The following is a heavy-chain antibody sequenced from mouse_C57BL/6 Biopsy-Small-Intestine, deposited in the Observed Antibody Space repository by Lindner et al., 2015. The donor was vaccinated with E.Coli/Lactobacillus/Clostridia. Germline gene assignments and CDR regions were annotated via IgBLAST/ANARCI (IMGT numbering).Heavy chain of an antibody. D-gene: IGHD2-4*01. J-gene: IGHJ2*01. CDR2: IYPGDGDT. V-gene: IGHV1-80*01. Sequence: VQLQESGPELVKPGASVKISCKASGYAFSSYWMNWVKQRPGKGLEWIGQIYPGDGDTNYNGKFKGKATLTADKSSSTAYMQLSSLTSEDSAVYFCARRDYDYFDYWGQGTTLTVSS. CDR1: GYAFSSYW. CDR3: ARRDYDYFDY.